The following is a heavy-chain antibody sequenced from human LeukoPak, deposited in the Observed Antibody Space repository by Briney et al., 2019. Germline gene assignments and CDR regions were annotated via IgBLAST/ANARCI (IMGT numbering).Heavy chain of an antibody. J-gene: IGHJ4*02. CDR3: ARGHKWSFDS. V-gene: IGHV3-74*01. CDR2: INSDGSAT. CDR1: GFTLSTYW. D-gene: IGHD2-15*01. Sequence: PGGSLRLSCVASGFTLSTYWMHWVRQAPGKGLVWVSRINSDGSATSYADSVMVRFTISRDSAKNTLYLQMNSLRPEDTAVYYCARGHKWSFDSWGQGALVTVSS.